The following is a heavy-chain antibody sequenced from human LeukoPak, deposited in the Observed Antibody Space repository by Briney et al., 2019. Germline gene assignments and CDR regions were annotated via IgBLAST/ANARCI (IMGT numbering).Heavy chain of an antibody. CDR1: GGTFSDYS. V-gene: IGHV1-69*02. Sequence: GASVKVSCKAPGGTFSDYSISWVRQAPGQGLEWMGRILPLVGRLHYAQKSQGRFTLTADKSTTTVYMELSSLRSEDTAVYYCVRSGYDYDWFDPWGQGTLVTVSS. CDR2: ILPLVGRL. J-gene: IGHJ5*02. CDR3: VRSGYDYDWFDP. D-gene: IGHD5-12*01.